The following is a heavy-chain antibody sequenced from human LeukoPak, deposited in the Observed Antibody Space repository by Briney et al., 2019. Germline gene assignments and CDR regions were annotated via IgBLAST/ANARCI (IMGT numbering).Heavy chain of an antibody. Sequence: PSQTLSLTCTVSGGSISSGSYYWSWIRKPAGKGLEWIGRIYTSGSTNYNPSLKSRVTISVDTSKNQFSLKLSSVTAADTAVYYCARVHPNYYYYYMDVWGKGTTVTVSS. CDR1: GGSISSGSYY. V-gene: IGHV4-61*02. CDR3: ARVHPNYYYYYMDV. J-gene: IGHJ6*03. CDR2: IYTSGST.